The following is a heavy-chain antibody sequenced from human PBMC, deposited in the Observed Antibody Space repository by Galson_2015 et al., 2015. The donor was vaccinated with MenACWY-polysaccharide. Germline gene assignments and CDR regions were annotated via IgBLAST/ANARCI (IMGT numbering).Heavy chain of an antibody. D-gene: IGHD3-16*01. CDR3: VSELYQGPFGWFDP. V-gene: IGHV4-59*01. J-gene: IGHJ5*02. CDR2: IRSSGRG. Sequence: EPLSLTCTVSGGSMSSYYWGWIRPPPGGGLWWIGYIRSSGRGNYYPSLKSRVSVSVDTSKKQFSLKVNSVTAADTAVYYCVSELYQGPFGWFDPWGQGTQVTVSS. CDR1: GGSMSSYY.